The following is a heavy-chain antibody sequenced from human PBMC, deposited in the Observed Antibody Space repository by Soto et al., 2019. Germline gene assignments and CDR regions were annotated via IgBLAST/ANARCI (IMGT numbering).Heavy chain of an antibody. CDR2: IRGSGET. CDR3: AALSWSGGKFAGY. D-gene: IGHD3-3*01. CDR1: GFTFGNYD. J-gene: IGHJ4*02. Sequence: EVQLLESGGGLIHPGGSLRLSCAASGFTFGNYDMSWVRQAPGEGLEWVSGIRGSGETYYADSFQGRFIISRDNSEKTGSLQMSSLRAEDTAVYYCAALSWSGGKFAGYWGQGTVVTVSP. V-gene: IGHV3-23*01.